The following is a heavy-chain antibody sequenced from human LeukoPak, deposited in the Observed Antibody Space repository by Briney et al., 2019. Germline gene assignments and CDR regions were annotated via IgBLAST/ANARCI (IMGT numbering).Heavy chain of an antibody. CDR2: IRSKAYGGTT. D-gene: IGHD3-22*01. CDR3: TRFLFRTKHPIVVVINYYYLDV. V-gene: IGHV3-49*03. J-gene: IGHJ6*03. CDR1: GFTFGDYA. Sequence: GGSLRLSCTASGFTFGDYAMSWFRQAPGKGLEWVGFIRSKAYGGTTESAASVKGRFTISRDDSKSIAYLQMNSLKTEDTAVFYCTRFLFRTKHPIVVVINYYYLDVWGKGPRVPVS.